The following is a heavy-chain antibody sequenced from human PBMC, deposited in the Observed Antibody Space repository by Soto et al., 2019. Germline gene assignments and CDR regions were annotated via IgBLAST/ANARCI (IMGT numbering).Heavy chain of an antibody. D-gene: IGHD3-22*01. CDR2: MNPNSGNT. Sequence: QVQLVQSGAEVKKPGASVKVSCKASGYTFTSYDINWVRQATGQGLEWMGWMNPNSGNTGYAQKFQGRVTMTRNTSISTAWMEVPCLRSEDTAVYYCARPYYHSSGYYYRAFDIWGQGTMVIVS. CDR1: GYTFTSYD. V-gene: IGHV1-8*01. CDR3: ARPYYHSSGYYYRAFDI. J-gene: IGHJ3*02.